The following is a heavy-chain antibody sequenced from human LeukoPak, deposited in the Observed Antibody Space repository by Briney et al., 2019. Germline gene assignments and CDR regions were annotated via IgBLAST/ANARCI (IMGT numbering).Heavy chain of an antibody. CDR1: GESFSGYY. D-gene: IGHD3-9*01. CDR2: INHSGST. J-gene: IGHJ4*02. CDR3: ARRHYDILTPFDY. Sequence: PSETLSLTCAVYGESFSGYYWSWIRQPPGKGLEWIGEINHSGSTNYNPSLKSRVTISVDTSKNQFSLKLSSVTAADTAVYYCARRHYDILTPFDYWGQGTLVTVSS. V-gene: IGHV4-34*01.